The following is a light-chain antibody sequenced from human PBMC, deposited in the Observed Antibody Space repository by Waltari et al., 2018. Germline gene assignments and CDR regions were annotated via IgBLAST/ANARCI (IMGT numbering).Light chain of an antibody. CDR3: AAWVDSLYGCF. J-gene: IGLJ1*01. V-gene: IGLV1-44*01. Sequence: QSVLTQPPSASGTPGQTVSISCSGSSSSIGSNPVSWYRVLPGAAPRLLIHTVSQRPSGVPDRFSASRSGTSSSLAISGLQFEDEAEYYCAAWVDSLYGCFFGTGTRVTVL. CDR2: TVS. CDR1: SSSIGSNP.